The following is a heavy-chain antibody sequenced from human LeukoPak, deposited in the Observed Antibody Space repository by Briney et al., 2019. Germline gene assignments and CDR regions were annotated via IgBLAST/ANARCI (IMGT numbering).Heavy chain of an antibody. Sequence: SETLSLTCTVSGGSISSYYWSWIRQPPGKGLEWIGYIYYSGSTNYNPSLKSRVTISVDTSKNQFSLKLSSVTAADTAVYYCARLAAPYWGQGTLVTVSS. CDR1: GGSISSYY. J-gene: IGHJ4*02. V-gene: IGHV4-59*12. CDR2: IYYSGST. CDR3: ARLAAPY. D-gene: IGHD6-13*01.